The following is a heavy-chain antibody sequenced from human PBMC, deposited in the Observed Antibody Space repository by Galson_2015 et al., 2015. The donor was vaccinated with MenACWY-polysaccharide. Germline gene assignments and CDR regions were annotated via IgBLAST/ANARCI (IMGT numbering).Heavy chain of an antibody. D-gene: IGHD1-26*01. V-gene: IGHV5-51*03. CDR3: ARLGGISASHPDY. CDR1: GLSFATYW. Sequence: QSGAEVTKPGESLNLSCKGSGLSFATYWDGCECQMPGTGLESMGTIYSGASDARYRLSFPGHVTISADQSISTGCLQWSSLKASDTTIYYCARLGGISASHPDYWGQGTLVTVSS. J-gene: IGHJ4*02. CDR2: IYSGASDA.